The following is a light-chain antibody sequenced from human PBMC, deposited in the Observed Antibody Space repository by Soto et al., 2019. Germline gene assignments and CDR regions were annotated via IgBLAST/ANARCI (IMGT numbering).Light chain of an antibody. CDR1: QSISIW. CDR3: QEYNTYRT. Sequence: TQSPGTLSLSPGERATLSCRASQSISIWLAWYQQKPGKAPKLLIYDASNLKSGVPSRFSGSGSGTEFTLTISSLQPDDSATYYCQEYNTYRTFGQGTKVDIK. V-gene: IGKV1-5*01. CDR2: DAS. J-gene: IGKJ1*01.